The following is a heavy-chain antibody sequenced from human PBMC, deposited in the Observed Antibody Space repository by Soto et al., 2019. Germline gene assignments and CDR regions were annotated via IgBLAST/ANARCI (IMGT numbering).Heavy chain of an antibody. CDR2: ISWNSGKI. Sequence: VQLVESGGGLVQSGRSLRLSCAASGFIFDDYAMHWVRQAPGKGLEWVSVISWNSGKIEYADSVRGRFIISRDNAKNSLYLQMNSLRPEDTAMYYCLKEMLQTDTFDMWGQGTMVTVSS. D-gene: IGHD3-16*01. V-gene: IGHV3-9*01. CDR1: GFIFDDYA. J-gene: IGHJ3*02. CDR3: LKEMLQTDTFDM.